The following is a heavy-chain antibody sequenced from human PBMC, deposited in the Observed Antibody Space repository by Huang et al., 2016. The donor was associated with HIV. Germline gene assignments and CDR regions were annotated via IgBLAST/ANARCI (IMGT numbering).Heavy chain of an antibody. D-gene: IGHD2-15*01. Sequence: QVQLQQWGAGLLKPSETLSLTCAVYGGSFSGYYLSWIRQPPGNVLEWIGEINHSGSTNYNPSRKSRVTISVDTSKNQFSLKLSSVTAADTAVYYCARGTGGYWGQGTLVTVSS. CDR3: ARGTGGY. V-gene: IGHV4-34*01. J-gene: IGHJ4*02. CDR1: GGSFSGYY. CDR2: INHSGST.